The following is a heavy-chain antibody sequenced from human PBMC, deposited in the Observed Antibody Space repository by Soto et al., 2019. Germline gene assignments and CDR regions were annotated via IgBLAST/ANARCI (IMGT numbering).Heavy chain of an antibody. D-gene: IGHD6-19*01. CDR3: TRESGYSSGWFPTYFDY. J-gene: IGHJ4*02. CDR2: IRSKAYGGTT. Sequence: EVQLVESGGGLVEPGRSLRLSCTASGFTFGDYAMSWFRQAPGKGLEWVGFIRSKAYGGTTEYAASVKGRFTISRDDSKSIAYLQMNSLKTEDTAVYYCTRESGYSSGWFPTYFDYWGQGTLVTVSS. CDR1: GFTFGDYA. V-gene: IGHV3-49*03.